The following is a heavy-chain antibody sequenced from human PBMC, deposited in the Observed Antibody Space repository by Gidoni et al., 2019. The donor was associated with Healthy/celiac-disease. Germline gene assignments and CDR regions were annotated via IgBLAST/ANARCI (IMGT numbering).Heavy chain of an antibody. CDR1: GFTFSSYA. J-gene: IGHJ1*01. CDR3: AREGSGWYSEYFQH. CDR2: ISYDGSNK. D-gene: IGHD6-19*01. V-gene: IGHV3-30-3*01. Sequence: QVQLVESGGGVVQPGRSLRLSCAASGFTFSSYAMHWVRQAPGKGLGWVGVISYDGSNKYYADSVKGRFTISRDNSKNTLYLQMNSLRAEDTAVYYCAREGSGWYSEYFQHWGQGTLVTVSS.